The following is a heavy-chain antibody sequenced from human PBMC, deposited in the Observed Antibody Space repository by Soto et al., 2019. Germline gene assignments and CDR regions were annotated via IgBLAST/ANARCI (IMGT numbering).Heavy chain of an antibody. J-gene: IGHJ4*02. Sequence: ASVKVSCKASGYTFTSYAMHLVRQAPGQRLEWMGXINXXXGNTKXSXXXXXXVTITRDTSASTAYMELGSMRSEDTAVYYCARDLSSYYYDSSGYYYWGQGTLVTVSS. CDR3: ARDLSSYYYDSSGYYY. V-gene: IGHV1-3*01. CDR2: INXXXGNT. D-gene: IGHD3-22*01. CDR1: GYTFTSYA.